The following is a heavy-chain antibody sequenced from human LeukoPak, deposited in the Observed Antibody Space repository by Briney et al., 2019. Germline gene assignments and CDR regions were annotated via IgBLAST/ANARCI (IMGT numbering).Heavy chain of an antibody. CDR1: GFTFSSYA. CDR2: ISSNGGST. D-gene: IGHD2-15*01. CDR3: VKDFAYCSGGSCYSGGVYYYYGMDV. Sequence: PGGSLRLSCSASGFTFSSYAMHWVRQAPGEGVQYASAISSNGGSTYYADSVKGRFTISRDNSNNTLYLQMSSLRAEDTAVYYCVKDFAYCSGGSCYSGGVYYYYGMDVWGQGTTVTVSS. V-gene: IGHV3-64D*09. J-gene: IGHJ6*02.